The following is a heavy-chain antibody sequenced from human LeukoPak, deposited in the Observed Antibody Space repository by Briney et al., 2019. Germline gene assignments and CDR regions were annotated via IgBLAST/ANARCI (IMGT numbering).Heavy chain of an antibody. J-gene: IGHJ4*02. CDR3: ARDYYDSSGYYYEFDY. CDR2: FDPEDGET. Sequence: ASVKVSCKVSGYTLTELSMHWVRQAPGKGLEWMGGFDPEDGETIYAQKFQGRVTMTEDTSASTAYMELSSLRSEDTAVYYCARDYYDSSGYYYEFDYWGQGTLVTVSS. V-gene: IGHV1-24*01. D-gene: IGHD3-22*01. CDR1: GYTLTELS.